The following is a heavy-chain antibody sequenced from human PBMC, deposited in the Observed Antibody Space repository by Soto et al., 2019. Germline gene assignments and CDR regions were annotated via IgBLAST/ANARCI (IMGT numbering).Heavy chain of an antibody. CDR3: AKDRSSGWYRSRWFDP. Sequence: GVSLRLSCAASGFTFSSYAMSWVRQAPGKGLEWVSAISGSGGSTYYADSVKGRFTISRDNSKNTLYLQMNSLRAEDTAVYYCAKDRSSGWYRSRWFDPWGQGTLVTVSS. D-gene: IGHD6-19*01. CDR1: GFTFSSYA. J-gene: IGHJ5*02. CDR2: ISGSGGST. V-gene: IGHV3-23*01.